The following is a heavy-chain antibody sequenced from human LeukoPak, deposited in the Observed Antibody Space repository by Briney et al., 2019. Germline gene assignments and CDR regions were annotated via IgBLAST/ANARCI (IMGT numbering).Heavy chain of an antibody. CDR1: GFTVSSNY. J-gene: IGHJ4*02. Sequence: GGSLRLSCAASGFTVSSNYMSWVRQAPGKGLEWVSVIYSGGSTYYADSVKGRFTISRDNSKNTLYLQMNSLRAEDTAVYFCARGGGSGWFNYSDFWGQGTLVTVSS. CDR2: IYSGGST. CDR3: ARGGGSGWFNYSDF. V-gene: IGHV3-53*05. D-gene: IGHD6-19*01.